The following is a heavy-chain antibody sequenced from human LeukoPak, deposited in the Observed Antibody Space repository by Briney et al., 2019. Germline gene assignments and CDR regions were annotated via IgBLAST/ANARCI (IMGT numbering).Heavy chain of an antibody. Sequence: PGGSLRLSCAASGFTFSNAWMSWVRQATGKGLEWVGRIKSKTDGGTTDYAAQAKGRFTISRDDSKNTLYLQMNSLKTEDTAVYYCTTVGEVGATDYWGQGTLVTVSS. CDR3: TTVGEVGATDY. CDR1: GFTFSNAW. D-gene: IGHD1-26*01. CDR2: IKSKTDGGTT. V-gene: IGHV3-15*01. J-gene: IGHJ4*02.